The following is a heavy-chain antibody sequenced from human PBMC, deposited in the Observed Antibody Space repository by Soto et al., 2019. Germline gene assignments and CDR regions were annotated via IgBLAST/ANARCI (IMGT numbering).Heavy chain of an antibody. CDR2: TYYRSKWYN. V-gene: IGHV6-1*01. CDR3: ARVSVVLLWFGELSYFDH. J-gene: IGHJ4*02. D-gene: IGHD3-10*01. CDR1: GDSVSSNSAA. Sequence: SQTLSLTCAISGDSVSSNSAAWNWIRQSPSRGLEWLGRTYYRSKWYNDYAVSVKSRITINPDTSKNQFSLQLNSVTPEDTAVYYCARVSVVLLWFGELSYFDHWGQGTLVTVSS.